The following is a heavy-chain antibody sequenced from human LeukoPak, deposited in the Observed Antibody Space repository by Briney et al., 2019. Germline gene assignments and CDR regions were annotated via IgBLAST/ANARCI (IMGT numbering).Heavy chain of an antibody. V-gene: IGHV1-18*01. CDR3: ARGLSSGWYPPDAFDI. CDR1: GYTFISYG. Sequence: ASVKVSCKPSGYTFISYGLSWVRPAPGQGPEWMGWLSVYNGKTDYAQKLQGRVTMTTDTSTSTAYMELRSLRSDDTAVYYCARGLSSGWYPPDAFDIWGQGKMVTVSS. CDR2: LSVYNGKT. J-gene: IGHJ3*02. D-gene: IGHD6-19*01.